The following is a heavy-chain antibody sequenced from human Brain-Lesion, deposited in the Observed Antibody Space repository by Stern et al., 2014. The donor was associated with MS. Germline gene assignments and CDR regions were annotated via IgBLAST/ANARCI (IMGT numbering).Heavy chain of an antibody. V-gene: IGHV3-11*01. CDR1: GFIFSDYY. D-gene: IGHD2-2*01. J-gene: IGHJ4*02. Sequence: QVQLGQSGGTLVKPGGSLRLSCAASGFIFSDYYMNWIRQAPGQGLEWVSYISTTATIIYYADSVKGRFAISRDNTKNSLFLQMSSLRVEDTAVYYCAISSSRYFFDSWGLGTLVTVSS. CDR3: AISSSRYFFDS. CDR2: ISTTATII.